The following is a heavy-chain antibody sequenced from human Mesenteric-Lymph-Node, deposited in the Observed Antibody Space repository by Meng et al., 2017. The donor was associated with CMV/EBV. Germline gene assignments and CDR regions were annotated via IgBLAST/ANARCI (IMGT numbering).Heavy chain of an antibody. J-gene: IGHJ4*02. Sequence: KVSCQASGGTFSSYAISWVRQAPGQGLEWMGRIIPILGIANYAQKFQGRVTITADKSTSTAYMELSSLRSEDTAVYYCARGDSNFDYWGQGTLVTVSS. V-gene: IGHV1-69*04. CDR1: GGTFSSYA. CDR2: IIPILGIA. D-gene: IGHD2-21*01. CDR3: ARGDSNFDY.